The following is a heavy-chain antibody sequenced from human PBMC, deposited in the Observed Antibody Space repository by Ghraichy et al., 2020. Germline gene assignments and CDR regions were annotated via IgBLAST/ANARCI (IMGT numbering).Heavy chain of an antibody. CDR2: IYPGDSDT. CDR1: GYSFANYW. V-gene: IGHV5-51*01. J-gene: IGHJ4*02. CDR3: ARRFSNGVDF. D-gene: IGHD2-8*01. Sequence: GESLNISCKGSGYSFANYWIGWVRQMPGKGLEWMGYIYPGDSDTRYSPSFQGQVTISADKSISTAYLQWSSLKASDTAMYYCARRFSNGVDFWGQGTLVTVSS.